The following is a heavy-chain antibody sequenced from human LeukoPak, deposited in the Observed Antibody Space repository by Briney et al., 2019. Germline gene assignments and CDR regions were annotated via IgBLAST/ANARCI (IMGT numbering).Heavy chain of an antibody. V-gene: IGHV5-10-1*01. Sequence: RGGYLLIYCNGSGCLFPSYWISRVRQMPGEGLEWMGRIDPSDSYTNYSASFQGHVTISADKSISTAYLQWSGLKASDTVMYYCARTIAVAGVGVFDIGGQGTMGTVSA. D-gene: IGHD6-19*01. CDR3: ARTIAVAGVGVFDI. J-gene: IGHJ3*02. CDR2: IDPSDSYT. CDR1: GCLFPSYW.